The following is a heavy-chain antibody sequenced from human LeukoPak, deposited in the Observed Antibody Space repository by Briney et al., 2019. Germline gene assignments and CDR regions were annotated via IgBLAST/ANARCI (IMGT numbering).Heavy chain of an antibody. Sequence: GGSLRLSCAASGFTFSDYYMSWIRQAPGKGLEWVSYISSSSSYTNYADSVKGRFTISRDDAKSSLYLQMNSLRAEDTAVYYCARDGSDWSMDVWGQGTTVTVSS. CDR3: ARDGSDWSMDV. CDR1: GFTFSDYY. D-gene: IGHD2-21*01. J-gene: IGHJ6*02. V-gene: IGHV3-11*05. CDR2: ISSSSSYT.